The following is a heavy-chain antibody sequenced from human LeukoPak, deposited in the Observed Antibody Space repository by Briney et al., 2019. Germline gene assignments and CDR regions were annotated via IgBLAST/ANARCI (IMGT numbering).Heavy chain of an antibody. CDR2: INHSGST. Sequence: SETLSLTCAVYGGSFSGYYWSWIRQPPGKGREWIGEINHSGSTNYNPSLKSRVTISVDTSKNQFSLKLSSVTAADTAVYYCAGGVIAAAGTGPFGYWGQGTLVTVSS. J-gene: IGHJ4*02. CDR3: AGGVIAAAGTGPFGY. V-gene: IGHV4-34*01. CDR1: GGSFSGYY. D-gene: IGHD6-13*01.